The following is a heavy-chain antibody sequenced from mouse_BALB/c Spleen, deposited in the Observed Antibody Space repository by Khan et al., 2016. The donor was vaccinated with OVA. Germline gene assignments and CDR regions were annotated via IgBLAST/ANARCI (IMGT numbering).Heavy chain of an antibody. J-gene: IGHJ3*01. CDR2: ISTIYGDA. Sequence: QVQLQQSGAELVRPGVSVKISCKASGYTFTDYAMHWVKQRHAKSLEWIGVISTIYGDADFNQKFQGKASMTVDRSSSTVYMQLASLTSEDSAIYYCVRGGKFAYWGQGTLVTVSA. CDR1: GYTFTDYA. CDR3: VRGGKFAY. D-gene: IGHD1-1*02. V-gene: IGHV1S137*01.